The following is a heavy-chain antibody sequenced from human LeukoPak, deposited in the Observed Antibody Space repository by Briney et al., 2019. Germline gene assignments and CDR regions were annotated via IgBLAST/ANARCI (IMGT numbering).Heavy chain of an antibody. Sequence: ASVKVSCKASGYTFTSYGISWVRQAPGQGLEWVGWISAYNGNTNYAQKLQGRVTMTTDTSTSTAYMELRSLRSDDTAVYYCARVDNYDFWSGYYTGAFDIWGQGTTVTVSS. CDR3: ARVDNYDFWSGYYTGAFDI. D-gene: IGHD3-3*01. CDR2: ISAYNGNT. CDR1: GYTFTSYG. J-gene: IGHJ3*02. V-gene: IGHV1-18*01.